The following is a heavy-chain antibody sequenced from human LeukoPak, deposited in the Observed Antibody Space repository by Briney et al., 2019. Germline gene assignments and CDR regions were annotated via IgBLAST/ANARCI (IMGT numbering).Heavy chain of an antibody. J-gene: IGHJ4*02. V-gene: IGHV3-23*01. CDR3: AKQGLGYCSSTSCWVDY. CDR2: NSGSGGST. D-gene: IGHD2-2*01. Sequence: PGGSLRLSCAASGFTFSSYAMSWVRQAPRKGLEWVSANSGSGGSTYYVDSVKGRFTISRDNSKNTLYLQLNSLRAEDTAVYYCAKQGLGYCSSTSCWVDYWGQGTLVTVSS. CDR1: GFTFSSYA.